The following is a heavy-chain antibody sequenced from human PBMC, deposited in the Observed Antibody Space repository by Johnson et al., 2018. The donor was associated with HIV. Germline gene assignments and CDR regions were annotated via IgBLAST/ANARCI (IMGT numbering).Heavy chain of an antibody. V-gene: IGHV3-15*01. J-gene: IGHJ3*02. D-gene: IGHD3-3*01. CDR3: TTHVTIFGVVILDAFDI. Sequence: VQLVESGGGLIQPGGSLRLSCAASGFTFSNAWMSWVRQAPGKGLEWVGRIKSKIDGGTTDYAAPVKGRLTISRDDSKNTLYLQMNSLKTEDTAIYYCTTHVTIFGVVILDAFDIWGQGTMVTVSS. CDR2: IKSKIDGGTT. CDR1: GFTFSNAW.